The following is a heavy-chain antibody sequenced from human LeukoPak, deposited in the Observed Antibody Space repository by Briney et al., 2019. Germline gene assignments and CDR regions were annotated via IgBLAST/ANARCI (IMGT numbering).Heavy chain of an antibody. V-gene: IGHV4-59*01. CDR2: IYYSGTT. Sequence: SETLSLTCTVSGDSISSYSWSWVRQTPGKGLEWIGYIYYSGTTDYNPSLKSRVTISIDTSRNHLSLNLNSVTAADTAVYYCARLSGSPLSEYYYYMDVWGKGTTVTVSS. CDR1: GDSISSYS. D-gene: IGHD5/OR15-5a*01. J-gene: IGHJ6*03. CDR3: ARLSGSPLSEYYYYMDV.